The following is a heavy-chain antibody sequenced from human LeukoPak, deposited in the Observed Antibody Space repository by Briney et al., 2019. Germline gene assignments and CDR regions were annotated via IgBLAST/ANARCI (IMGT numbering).Heavy chain of an antibody. D-gene: IGHD3-16*01. CDR3: AREYYDYVWGRGYGMDV. CDR2: IWYDGSNK. CDR1: GFTFSSYG. Sequence: PGGSLRLSCAASGFTFSSYGMPWVRQAPGKGLEWVAVIWYDGSNKYYADSVKGRFTISRDNSKNTLYLQMNSLRAEDTAVYYCAREYYDYVWGRGYGMDVWGQGTTVTVSS. V-gene: IGHV3-33*01. J-gene: IGHJ6*02.